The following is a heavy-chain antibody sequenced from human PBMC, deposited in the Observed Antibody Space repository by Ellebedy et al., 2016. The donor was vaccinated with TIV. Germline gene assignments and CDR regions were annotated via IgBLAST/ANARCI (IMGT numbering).Heavy chain of an antibody. CDR1: GDSISSYY. Sequence: SETLSLTCTVSGDSISSYYWSWIRQPAGKGLEWIGRIYTSGSTNYNPSLKSRVTMSVDTSKNQFSLKLSSVTAADTAVYYCAREDRITMVRGVIITGWFDPWGQGTLVTVSS. CDR3: AREDRITMVRGVIITGWFDP. D-gene: IGHD3-10*01. J-gene: IGHJ5*02. CDR2: IYTSGST. V-gene: IGHV4-4*07.